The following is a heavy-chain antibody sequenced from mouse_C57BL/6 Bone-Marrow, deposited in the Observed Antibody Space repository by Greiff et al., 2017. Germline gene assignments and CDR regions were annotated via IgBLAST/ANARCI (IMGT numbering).Heavy chain of an antibody. CDR1: GYTFTDYY. CDR2: IFPGSGST. J-gene: IGHJ2*01. CDR3: ARSHYGSSFQDYDVDY. V-gene: IGHV1-75*01. D-gene: IGHD1-1*01. Sequence: VQLQQSGPELVKPGASVKISCKASGYTFTDYYINWVKQRPGQGLEWIGWIFPGSGSTYYNEKFKGKATLTVDKSSSTAYMLLSSLTSEDSAVYFCARSHYGSSFQDYDVDYWGQGTTLTVSA.